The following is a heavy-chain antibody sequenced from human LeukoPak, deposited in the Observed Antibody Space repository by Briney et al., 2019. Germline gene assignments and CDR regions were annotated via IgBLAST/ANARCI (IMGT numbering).Heavy chain of an antibody. CDR2: IYYTGTT. CDR1: GDSTNTYF. D-gene: IGHD4-17*01. J-gene: IGHJ4*02. Sequence: SETLSLTCTISGDSTNTYFWSWIRQPPGKGLEWIGYIYYTGTTNYNPSLKSRVTISVDTSKNQFSLKVSSVTAADTGVYYCASKSTDHGELRFDYWGQGTLVTVSS. V-gene: IGHV4-59*01. CDR3: ASKSTDHGELRFDY.